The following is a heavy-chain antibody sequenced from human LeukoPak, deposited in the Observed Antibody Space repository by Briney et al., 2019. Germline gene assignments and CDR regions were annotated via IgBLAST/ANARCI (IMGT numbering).Heavy chain of an antibody. CDR2: IYYTGTT. CDR1: GDSTNTYF. D-gene: IGHD4-17*01. J-gene: IGHJ4*02. Sequence: SETLSLTCTISGDSTNTYFWSWIRQPPGKGLEWIGYIYYTGTTNYNPSLKSRVTISVDTSKNQFSLKVSSVTAADTGVYYCASKSTDHGELRFDYWGQGTLVTVSS. V-gene: IGHV4-59*01. CDR3: ASKSTDHGELRFDY.